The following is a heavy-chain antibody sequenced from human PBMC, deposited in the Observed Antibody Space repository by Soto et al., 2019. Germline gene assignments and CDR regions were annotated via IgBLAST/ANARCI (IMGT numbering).Heavy chain of an antibody. J-gene: IGHJ5*02. D-gene: IGHD3-10*01. CDR2: IIPLFGTR. Sequence: QIQLVQSGAEVKQPGSSVKVSCKASGGGFSSYAINWVRQGPGEGLEWMGGIIPLFGTRNYAQRFEGRVTITADESTNTAYMELNSLTSEDTAVYYCARSYESGTYGSVAPWGQGTLVTVSS. V-gene: IGHV1-69*01. CDR1: GGGFSSYA. CDR3: ARSYESGTYGSVAP.